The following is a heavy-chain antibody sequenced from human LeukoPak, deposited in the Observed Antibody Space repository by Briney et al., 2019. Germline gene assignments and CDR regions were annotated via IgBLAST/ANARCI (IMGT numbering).Heavy chain of an antibody. J-gene: IGHJ4*02. CDR3: AKAYYYDSTDY. V-gene: IGHV3-21*01. CDR1: GFIFSKYA. Sequence: GGSLRLSCAASGFIFSKYAMSWVRQAPGKGLEWVSSISSSSSYIYYADSVKGRFTISRDNAKNSLYLQMNSLRAEDTAVYYCAKAYYYDSTDYWGQGTLVTVSS. D-gene: IGHD3-22*01. CDR2: ISSSSSYI.